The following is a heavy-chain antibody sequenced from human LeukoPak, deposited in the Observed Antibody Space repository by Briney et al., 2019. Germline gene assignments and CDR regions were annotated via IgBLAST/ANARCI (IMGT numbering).Heavy chain of an antibody. V-gene: IGHV4-59*01. CDR2: IYYSGST. D-gene: IGHD3-16*01. CDR3: ARETSQKGAHYMDV. J-gene: IGHJ6*03. Sequence: SETLSLACTVSGGSINSYYWSWIRQPPGKGLEWIGYIYYSGSTNYNPSLKSRVNISVDTSKNQFSLKLSSVTAADTAVYYCARETSQKGAHYMDVWGKGTTITISS. CDR1: GGSINSYY.